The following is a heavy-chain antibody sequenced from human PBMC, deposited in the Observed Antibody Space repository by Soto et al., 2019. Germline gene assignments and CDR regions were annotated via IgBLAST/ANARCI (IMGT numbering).Heavy chain of an antibody. CDR2: IYYSGST. CDR1: GGSISSSSYY. Sequence: PSETLSLTCTVSGGSISSSSYYWGWIRQPPGKGLEWIGSIYYSGSTCYNPSLKSRVTISVDTSKNQFSLKLSSVTAADTAVHYAWCTPRNGYYYYYMDVWGKGTTVTVS. D-gene: IGHD2-8*01. CDR3: WCTPRNGYYYYYMDV. V-gene: IGHV4-39*01. J-gene: IGHJ6*03.